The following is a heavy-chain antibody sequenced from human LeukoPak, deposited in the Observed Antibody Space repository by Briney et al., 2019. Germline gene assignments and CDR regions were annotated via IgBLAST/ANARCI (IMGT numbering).Heavy chain of an antibody. D-gene: IGHD3-22*01. Sequence: GGSLRLSCAASGFTFSSYAMSWVRQAPGKGLEWVSAISGSGGSTYYADSVKGRFTISRDNSKNTLYLQMNSLRAEDTAVYYCAKAFYILEYYNDSSGYLAPDYWGQGTLVTVSS. CDR1: GFTFSSYA. CDR3: AKAFYILEYYNDSSGYLAPDY. V-gene: IGHV3-23*01. CDR2: ISGSGGST. J-gene: IGHJ4*02.